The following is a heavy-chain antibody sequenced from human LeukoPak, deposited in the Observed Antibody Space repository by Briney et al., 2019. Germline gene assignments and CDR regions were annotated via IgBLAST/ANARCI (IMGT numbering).Heavy chain of an antibody. CDR1: GGSISSYY. V-gene: IGHV4-4*09. CDR2: IYTSGST. Sequence: PSETLSLTCTVSGGSISSYYWSWIRQPPGKGLEWIGYIYTSGSTNYNPSLKSRVTISVDTSKNQFSLKLSSVTAADTAVYYCARATDITIFGVVFFDYWGQGTLVTVSS. D-gene: IGHD3-3*01. CDR3: ARATDITIFGVVFFDY. J-gene: IGHJ4*02.